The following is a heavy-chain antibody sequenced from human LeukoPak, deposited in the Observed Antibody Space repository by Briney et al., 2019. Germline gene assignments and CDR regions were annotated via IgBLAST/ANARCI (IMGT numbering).Heavy chain of an antibody. J-gene: IGHJ4*02. D-gene: IGHD1-26*01. CDR3: AREGQWELPYFDY. V-gene: IGHV3-30*04. CDR2: ISYDGSNK. Sequence: PGGSLRLSCAASGFTFSSYAMHWVCQAAGKGLEWVAVISYDGSNKYYADSVKGRFTISRDNSKNTLYLQMNSLRAEDTAVYYCAREGQWELPYFDYWGQGTLVTVSS. CDR1: GFTFSSYA.